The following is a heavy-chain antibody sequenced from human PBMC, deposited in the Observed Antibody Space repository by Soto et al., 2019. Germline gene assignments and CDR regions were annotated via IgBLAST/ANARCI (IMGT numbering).Heavy chain of an antibody. CDR3: ARARYSSSSGFSGSYYYYGMDV. CDR2: IIPIFGTA. CDR1: GGTFSSYA. Sequence: SVKVSCKASGGTFSSYAISWVRQAPGQGLEWMGGIIPIFGTANYAQKFQGRVTITADESTSTAYMELSSLRSEDTAVYYCARARYSSSSGFSGSYYYYGMDVWGQGTTVTVSS. D-gene: IGHD6-6*01. J-gene: IGHJ6*02. V-gene: IGHV1-69*13.